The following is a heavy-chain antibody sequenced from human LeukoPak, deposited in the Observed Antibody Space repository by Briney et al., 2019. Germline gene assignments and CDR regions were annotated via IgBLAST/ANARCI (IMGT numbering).Heavy chain of an antibody. D-gene: IGHD6-13*01. V-gene: IGHV5-51*01. CDR3: ARQESSSWYVTDY. CDR2: IYPGDSDT. J-gene: IGHJ4*02. Sequence: GESLKISCKGSGYSFTSYWNGWVRQMPGKGLEWMGIIYPGDSDTRYSPSFQGQVTISADKSISTAYLQWSSLKASDTAMYYCARQESSSWYVTDYWGQGTLVTVSS. CDR1: GYSFTSYW.